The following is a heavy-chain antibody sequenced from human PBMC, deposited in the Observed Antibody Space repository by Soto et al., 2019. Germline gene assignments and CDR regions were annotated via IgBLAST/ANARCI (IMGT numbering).Heavy chain of an antibody. Sequence: QLPLQESGPGLVKPSETLSLTCTVSGGSISSTTYYWGWIRQPPGKGLEWIGSIYYSGSTYYNPYLQSRVTISTDTYKNQNSLKLSSVTAADTAVYYCARQGKNYDIFTGYSPNDAFDIWGQGTMVTVSS. CDR3: ARQGKNYDIFTGYSPNDAFDI. V-gene: IGHV4-39*01. D-gene: IGHD3-9*01. J-gene: IGHJ3*02. CDR2: IYYSGST. CDR1: GGSISSTTYY.